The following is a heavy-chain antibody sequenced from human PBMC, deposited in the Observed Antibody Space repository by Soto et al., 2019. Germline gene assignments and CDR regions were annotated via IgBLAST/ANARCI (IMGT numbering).Heavy chain of an antibody. Sequence: PGGSLRLSCAASGFTFSSYAMHWARQAPGKGLEWVAVISYDGSNKYYADSVKGRFTISRDNSKNTLYLQMNSLRAEDTAVYYYARDTGTTSIEYYFDYWGQGTLVSVSS. CDR1: GFTFSSYA. D-gene: IGHD1-7*01. V-gene: IGHV3-30-3*01. CDR2: ISYDGSNK. CDR3: ARDTGTTSIEYYFDY. J-gene: IGHJ4*02.